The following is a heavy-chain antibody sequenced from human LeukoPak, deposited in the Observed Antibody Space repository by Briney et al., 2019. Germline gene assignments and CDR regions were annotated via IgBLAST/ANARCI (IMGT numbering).Heavy chain of an antibody. J-gene: IGHJ4*02. Sequence: GGSLRLSCVVSGLRFRNYGMHWVRQAPGKGLEWVAVIYYDGSNQYYADSVKGRFTVSRDNAKDTLYLQMDSLRAEDTAVYYCARGTNVLRFLEWSLSFDYWGQGTLVTVSS. D-gene: IGHD3-3*01. CDR2: IYYDGSNQ. CDR3: ARGTNVLRFLEWSLSFDY. V-gene: IGHV3-33*01. CDR1: GLRFRNYG.